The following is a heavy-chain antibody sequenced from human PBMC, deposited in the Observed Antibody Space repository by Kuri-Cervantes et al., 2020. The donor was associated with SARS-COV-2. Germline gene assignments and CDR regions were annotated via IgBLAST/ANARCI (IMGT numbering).Heavy chain of an antibody. CDR2: ISSSSYV. CDR3: ARESALLSLDY. J-gene: IGHJ4*02. D-gene: IGHD2-8*01. V-gene: IGHV3-69-1*01. Sequence: GESLKISCAASGDIFTDAWMSWVRQAPGKGLEWVSPISSSSYVYYADSVKGRFTISRDNAKNSLYLQMNSLRAEDTAVYYCARESALLSLDYWGQGTLVTVSS. CDR1: GDIFTDAW.